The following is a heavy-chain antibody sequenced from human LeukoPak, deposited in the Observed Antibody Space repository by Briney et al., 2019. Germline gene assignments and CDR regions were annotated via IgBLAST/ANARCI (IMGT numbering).Heavy chain of an antibody. J-gene: IGHJ6*03. V-gene: IGHV1-2*02. CDR1: GYTFTDDY. CDR3: ARDYGDYYYMDV. D-gene: IGHD4-17*01. CDR2: INPNSGVT. Sequence: ASVKVSCKASGYTFTDDYVHWVRQAPGQGLEWMGWINPNSGVTNYAQKFQGRVTMTTDTSTSTAYMELRSLRSDDTAVYYCARDYGDYYYMDVWGKGTTVTVSS.